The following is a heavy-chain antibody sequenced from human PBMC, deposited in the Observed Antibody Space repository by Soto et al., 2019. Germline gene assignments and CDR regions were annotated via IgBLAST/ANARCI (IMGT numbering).Heavy chain of an antibody. CDR2: ISWNSGSI. V-gene: IGHV3-9*01. D-gene: IGHD3-16*02. CDR1: GFTFDDYA. Sequence: GGSLRLSCAASGFTFDDYAMHWVRQAPGMGLEWVSGISWNSGSIGYADSVKGRFTISRDNAKNSLYLQMNSLRAEDTALYYCAKGIMITFGGVIALDAFDIWGQGTMVTVSS. J-gene: IGHJ3*02. CDR3: AKGIMITFGGVIALDAFDI.